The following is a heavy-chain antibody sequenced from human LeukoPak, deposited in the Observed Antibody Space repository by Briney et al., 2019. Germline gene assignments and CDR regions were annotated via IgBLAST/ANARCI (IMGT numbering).Heavy chain of an antibody. Sequence: PGGSLRLSCTASGFTFSNFWMGWVRQAPGKGLEWVANIKQDETEKFYLGSVKGRFTISRDNAKNSLYLQMNSLRAEDTAVYYCVRDWRSFYLDFWGQGTPVVVSS. CDR3: VRDWRSFYLDF. D-gene: IGHD3-3*01. V-gene: IGHV3-7*01. J-gene: IGHJ4*02. CDR1: GFTFSNFW. CDR2: IKQDETEK.